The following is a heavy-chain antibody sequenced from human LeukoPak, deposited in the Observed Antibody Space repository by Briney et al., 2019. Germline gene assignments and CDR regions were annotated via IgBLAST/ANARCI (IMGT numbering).Heavy chain of an antibody. Sequence: APVKVSCKASGYTFTGYYMHWVRQAPGQGLEWMGWINPNSGGTNYAQKFQGRVTMTRDTSISTAYMELSRLRSDDTAVYYCAREYSSGWSNYFDYWGQGTLVTVSS. J-gene: IGHJ4*02. V-gene: IGHV1-2*02. D-gene: IGHD6-19*01. CDR2: INPNSGGT. CDR1: GYTFTGYY. CDR3: AREYSSGWSNYFDY.